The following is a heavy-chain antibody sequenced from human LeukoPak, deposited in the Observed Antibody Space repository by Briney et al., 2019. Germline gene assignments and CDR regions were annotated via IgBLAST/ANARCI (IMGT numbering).Heavy chain of an antibody. Sequence: GGSLRLSCAASGFTFSSYAMTWVRQAPGKGREGVSGITNSGGSTYYADSVKGRFTISRDNSKNTLYLKLNSLRAEDTAVYYCAKDLRESSGWHGNFDYWGQGTLVTVSS. V-gene: IGHV3-23*01. CDR1: GFTFSSYA. J-gene: IGHJ4*02. CDR2: ITNSGGST. CDR3: AKDLRESSGWHGNFDY. D-gene: IGHD6-19*01.